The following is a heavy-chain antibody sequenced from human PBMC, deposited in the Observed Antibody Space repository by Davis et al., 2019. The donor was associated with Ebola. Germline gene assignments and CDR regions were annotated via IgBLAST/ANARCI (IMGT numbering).Heavy chain of an antibody. D-gene: IGHD3-22*01. Sequence: ASVKVSCKASGYTFITYYMHWVRQAPGQGLEWMGIINPSGGSTSYAQKFQGRVTMTRDTSTSTVYMELSSLRSEDTAVYYCAREPTYYYDSSGYYPRYFDYWGQGTLVTVSS. V-gene: IGHV1-46*01. J-gene: IGHJ4*02. CDR2: INPSGGST. CDR1: GYTFITYY. CDR3: AREPTYYYDSSGYYPRYFDY.